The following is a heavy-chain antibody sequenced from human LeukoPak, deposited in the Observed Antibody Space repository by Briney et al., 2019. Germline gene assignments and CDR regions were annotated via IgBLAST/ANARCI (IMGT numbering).Heavy chain of an antibody. CDR2: ISHSGTT. V-gene: IGHV4-59*12. CDR1: GGSISSYS. J-gene: IGHJ5*02. D-gene: IGHD1/OR15-1a*01. CDR3: ARDRGLFSFDP. Sequence: SETLSLTCIVSGGSISSYSWNWIRQSPGKGLEWVGYISHSGTTNYKPSLKSRVTISVDTSKNQFSLKLSSVTAADTAVYYCARDRGLFSFDPWGQGTLVTVSS.